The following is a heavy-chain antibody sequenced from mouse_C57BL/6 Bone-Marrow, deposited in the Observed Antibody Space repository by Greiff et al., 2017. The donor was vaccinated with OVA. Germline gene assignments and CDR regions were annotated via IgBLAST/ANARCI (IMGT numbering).Heavy chain of an antibody. CDR1: GYTFTSYG. CDR3: ARGALYYAMDY. V-gene: IGHV1-81*01. Sequence: QVQLQQSGAELARPGASVKLSCKASGYTFTSYGISWVKQRTGQGLEWIGEIYPRSGNTYYNEKFKGKATLTADKSSSTAYMELRSLTSEDAAVYFCARGALYYAMDYWGQGTSVTVSS. CDR2: IYPRSGNT. J-gene: IGHJ4*01.